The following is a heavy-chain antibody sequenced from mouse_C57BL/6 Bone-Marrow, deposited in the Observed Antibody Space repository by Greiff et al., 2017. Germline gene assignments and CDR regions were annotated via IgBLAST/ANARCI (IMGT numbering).Heavy chain of an antibody. Sequence: EVQLKESGGGLVKPGGSLKLSCAASGFTFSDYGMHWVRQAPEKGLEWVAYISSGSSTIYYADTVKGRFTISRDNAKNTLFLQMTSLRAEDTAMYYCARLWLRRGWGFDYWGQGTTLTVSS. CDR3: ARLWLRRGWGFDY. CDR1: GFTFSDYG. J-gene: IGHJ2*01. V-gene: IGHV5-17*01. D-gene: IGHD2-2*01. CDR2: ISSGSSTI.